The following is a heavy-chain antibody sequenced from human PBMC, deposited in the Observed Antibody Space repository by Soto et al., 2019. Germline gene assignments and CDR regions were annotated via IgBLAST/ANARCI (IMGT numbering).Heavy chain of an antibody. CDR1: GFTFSSYA. CDR2: ISYDGSNK. J-gene: IGHJ3*02. Sequence: GGSLRLSCAASGFTFSSYAMHWVRQAPGKGLEWVAVISYDGSNKYYADSVKGRFTISRDNSKNTLYLQMNSLRAEDTAVYYCARGVRTTAHDAFDIWGQGTMVTVSS. D-gene: IGHD1-1*01. V-gene: IGHV3-30-3*01. CDR3: ARGVRTTAHDAFDI.